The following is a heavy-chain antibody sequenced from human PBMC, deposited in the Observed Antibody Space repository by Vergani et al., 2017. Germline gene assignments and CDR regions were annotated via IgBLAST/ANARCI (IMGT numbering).Heavy chain of an antibody. CDR3: ARTESFILRYFHWAL. D-gene: IGHD3-9*01. Sequence: QVQLQESGPGLVKPSETLSLTCAVSGYSISSGYYWGWIRQLPGKGLEWIGSIYHSGGAYYNPSLKGRVTISVDTSKNQFSLEVTSVTAADTAIYFCARTESFILRYFHWALWGQGTLVTVSS. V-gene: IGHV4-38-2*01. J-gene: IGHJ4*02. CDR2: IYHSGGA. CDR1: GYSISSGYY.